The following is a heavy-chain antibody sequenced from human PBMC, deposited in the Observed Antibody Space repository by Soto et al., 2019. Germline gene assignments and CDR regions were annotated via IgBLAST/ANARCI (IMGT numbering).Heavy chain of an antibody. Sequence: SETLSLTCTVSGGSISSYYWSWIRQPPGKGLEWIGYIYYSGSTNYNPSLKSRVTISVDASKNQFSLKLSSVTAADTAVYYCARDSYYDSSGYSMDVCGQGTTVTVSS. J-gene: IGHJ6*02. CDR1: GGSISSYY. CDR3: ARDSYYDSSGYSMDV. V-gene: IGHV4-59*01. CDR2: IYYSGST. D-gene: IGHD3-22*01.